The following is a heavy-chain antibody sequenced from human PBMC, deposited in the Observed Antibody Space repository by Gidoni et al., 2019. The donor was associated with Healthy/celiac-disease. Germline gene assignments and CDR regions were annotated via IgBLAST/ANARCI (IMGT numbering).Heavy chain of an antibody. CDR1: GWSFCGHN. CDR2: INHSGSP. Sequence: QVQLQPAGAGLLKPSETLSLTCAVYGWSFCGHNWSWISQPPGKGQEWIGEINHSGSPNSNPSLKSRVPISVDTSKNQFSLKLSSVTAADTAVYYCARAAVYYDFWSGYFGNWFDPWGQGTLVTVSS. CDR3: ARAAVYYDFWSGYFGNWFDP. J-gene: IGHJ5*02. D-gene: IGHD3-3*01. V-gene: IGHV4-34*01.